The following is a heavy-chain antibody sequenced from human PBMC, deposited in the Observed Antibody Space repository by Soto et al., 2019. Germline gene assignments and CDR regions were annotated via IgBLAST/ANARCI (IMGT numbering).Heavy chain of an antibody. CDR3: AHSKTLGITMVRDYNWFDP. CDR1: GFSLSTSQVG. V-gene: IGHV2-5*02. D-gene: IGHD3-10*01. J-gene: IGHJ5*02. CDR2: VYWDDDK. Sequence: SGPTLVNPTQTLTLTCTFSGFSLSTSQVGVGWIRQPPGKALEWLAHVYWDDDKRYSPSLKSRLTITKDTSKNQVVLTMTNMDPVDTATYYCAHSKTLGITMVRDYNWFDPWGQGTLVTVS.